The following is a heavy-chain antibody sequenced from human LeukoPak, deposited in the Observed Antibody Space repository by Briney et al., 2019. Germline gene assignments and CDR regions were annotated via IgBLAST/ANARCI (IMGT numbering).Heavy chain of an antibody. J-gene: IGHJ4*02. CDR3: ASIADGY. V-gene: IGHV3-48*01. Sequence: GGSLRLSCAASGFTFSSYSMSWVRQAPGKGLEWVSYISSSSSTIYYAASVKGRFTISRDNAKNALYLQMNSLRAEDTAVYYCASIADGYWGQGTLVTVSS. D-gene: IGHD6-13*01. CDR2: ISSSSSTI. CDR1: GFTFSSYS.